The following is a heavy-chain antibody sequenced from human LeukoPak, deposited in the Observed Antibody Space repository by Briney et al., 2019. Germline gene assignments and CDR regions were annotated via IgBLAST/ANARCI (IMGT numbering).Heavy chain of an antibody. Sequence: SETLSLTCAVYGGSFSGYYWSWIRQPPGKGLEWIGEANHSGSTNYNPSLKGRVTISVDTSKNQFSLKLSSVTAADTAVYYCARGFRRVDYWGQGTLVTVSS. CDR2: ANHSGST. CDR1: GGSFSGYY. CDR3: ARGFRRVDY. V-gene: IGHV4-34*01. J-gene: IGHJ4*02.